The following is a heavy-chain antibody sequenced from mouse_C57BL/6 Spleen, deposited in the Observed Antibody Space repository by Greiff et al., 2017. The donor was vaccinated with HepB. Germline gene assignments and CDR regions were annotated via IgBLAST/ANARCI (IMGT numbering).Heavy chain of an antibody. CDR1: GYAFSSSW. V-gene: IGHV1-82*01. CDR2: IYPGDGDT. CDR3: ARWITTVTMDY. J-gene: IGHJ4*01. D-gene: IGHD1-1*01. Sequence: QVQLKQSGPELVKPGASVKISCKASGYAFSSSWMNWVKQRPGKGLEWIGRIYPGDGDTNYNGKFKGKATLTADKSSSTAYMQLSSLTSEDSAVYFCARWITTVTMDYWGQGTSVTVSS.